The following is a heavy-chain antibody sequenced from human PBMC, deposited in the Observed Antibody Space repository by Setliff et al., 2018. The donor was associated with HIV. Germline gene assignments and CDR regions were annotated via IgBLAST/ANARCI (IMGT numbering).Heavy chain of an antibody. V-gene: IGHV4-59*08. CDR3: ARGILFFYYMDI. J-gene: IGHJ6*03. Sequence: SETLSLTCTVSGGSMSSYFWSWVRQTPGKGLEWIGYVLSSGSATSNPSLKSRVAMSVDTSKNQFSLSLASPTAADTAVYYCARGILFFYYMDIWGRGTTVTVSS. D-gene: IGHD2-21*01. CDR2: VLSSGSA. CDR1: GGSMSSYF.